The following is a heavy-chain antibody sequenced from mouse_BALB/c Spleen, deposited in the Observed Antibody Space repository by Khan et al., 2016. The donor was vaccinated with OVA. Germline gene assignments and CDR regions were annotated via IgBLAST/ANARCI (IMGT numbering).Heavy chain of an antibody. CDR3: ASYRYDYFDD. CDR2: IYPGDGDT. Sequence: QVQLQQSGAELARPGASVKLSCKASGYTFTSYWMQWVKQRPGQGLEWIGTIYPGDGDTRYTQKFKGKATLTADKSYSTAYMQRSSLAAEDSAVYYCASYRYDYFDDWGQGTTLTVSS. D-gene: IGHD2-14*01. CDR1: GYTFTSYW. J-gene: IGHJ2*01. V-gene: IGHV1-87*01.